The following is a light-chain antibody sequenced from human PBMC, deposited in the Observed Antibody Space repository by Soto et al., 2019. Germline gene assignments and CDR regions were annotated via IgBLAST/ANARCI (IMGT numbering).Light chain of an antibody. CDR1: SRDVGASDY. CDR2: EVN. Sequence: QSVLTQPPSASGSPGQSVAISCTGTSRDVGASDYVSWYQQHSGKAPKLLLYEVNKRPSGVPDRFSGSKSGNTASLTDSALQADDEADYYCLSHSGSSNVLGTGTKLTVL. CDR3: LSHSGSSNV. J-gene: IGLJ1*01. V-gene: IGLV2-8*01.